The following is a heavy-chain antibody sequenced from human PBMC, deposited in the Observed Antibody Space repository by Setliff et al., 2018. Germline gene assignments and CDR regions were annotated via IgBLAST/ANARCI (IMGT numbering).Heavy chain of an antibody. D-gene: IGHD5-12*01. Sequence: PSETLSLTCTVSGGSVGSGSNYWGWIRQPAGKGLEWIGLIQSTGSTNYNPSLQSRVTISIDTSKNQLSLMMTSMTAADTAMYYCAGTPALGTTWLSPLDFWGQGTLVTVSS. V-gene: IGHV4-61*02. CDR3: AGTPALGTTWLSPLDF. J-gene: IGHJ4*02. CDR1: GGSVGSGSNY. CDR2: IQSTGST.